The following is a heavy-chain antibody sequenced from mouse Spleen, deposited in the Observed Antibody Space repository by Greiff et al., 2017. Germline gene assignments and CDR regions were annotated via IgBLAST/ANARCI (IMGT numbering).Heavy chain of an antibody. V-gene: IGHV1-55*01. Sequence: QVQLQQPGAELVKPGASVKMSCKASGYTFTSYWITWVKQRPGQGLEWIGDIYPGSGSTNYNEKFKSKATLTVDTSSSTAYMQLSSLTSEDSAVYYCARGAVYYDYDGGFAYWGQGTLVTVSA. CDR2: IYPGSGST. CDR1: GYTFTSYW. CDR3: ARGAVYYDYDGGFAY. D-gene: IGHD2-4*01. J-gene: IGHJ3*01.